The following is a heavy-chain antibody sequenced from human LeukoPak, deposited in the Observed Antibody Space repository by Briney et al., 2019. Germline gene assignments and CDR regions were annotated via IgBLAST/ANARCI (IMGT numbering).Heavy chain of an antibody. J-gene: IGHJ4*02. CDR2: IYYSGST. Sequence: PSETLSLTCTVSGGSTSSFYWNWIRQPPGKGLEWIGYIYYSGSTNYNPSLKSRVTISVDKSKNQFSLKLRSVTAADTAVYYCAREAVAGFDYWGQGTLVTVSS. CDR1: GGSTSSFY. D-gene: IGHD6-19*01. CDR3: AREAVAGFDY. V-gene: IGHV4-59*01.